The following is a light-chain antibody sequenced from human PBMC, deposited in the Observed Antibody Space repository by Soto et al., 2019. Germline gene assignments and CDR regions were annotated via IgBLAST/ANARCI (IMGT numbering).Light chain of an antibody. Sequence: EIVLTQSPVTLSLSPWERATLPCRASQSVSSSYLAWYQQKPGQAPRLLIYGASSRATGIPDRFSGSGSGTEFTLTISSLQSEDFAVYYCQQYNDRPPWTFGQGTKVDIK. V-gene: IGKV3D-15*01. J-gene: IGKJ1*01. CDR2: GAS. CDR3: QQYNDRPPWT. CDR1: QSVSSSY.